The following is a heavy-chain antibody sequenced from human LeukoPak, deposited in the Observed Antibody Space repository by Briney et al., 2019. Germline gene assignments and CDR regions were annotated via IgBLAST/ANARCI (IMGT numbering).Heavy chain of an antibody. CDR2: ISWNSGSI. CDR1: GFTFDDYV. Sequence: PGRSLRLSCAASGFTFDDYVMHWVRQAPGKGLEWVSGISWNSGSIGYADSVKGRFTISRGNAKNSLYLQMNSLRVEDTALYYCAKDNDGYNGGFDYWGQGTLVTVSS. V-gene: IGHV3-9*01. CDR3: AKDNDGYNGGFDY. D-gene: IGHD5-24*01. J-gene: IGHJ4*02.